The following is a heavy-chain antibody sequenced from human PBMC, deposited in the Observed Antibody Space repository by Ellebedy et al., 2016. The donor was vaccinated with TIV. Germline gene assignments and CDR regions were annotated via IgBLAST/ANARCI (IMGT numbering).Heavy chain of an antibody. D-gene: IGHD2-8*01. Sequence: GGSLRLSXAASGLTFSKAWMSWVRQAPGKGLEWVANINQDGSEKDYVHSVKGRFTISRDNAKNSLYLQMNSLRAEDTAVYYCAPHGTNFDYWGQGTLVTVSS. V-gene: IGHV3-7*01. J-gene: IGHJ4*02. CDR1: GLTFSKAW. CDR3: APHGTNFDY. CDR2: INQDGSEK.